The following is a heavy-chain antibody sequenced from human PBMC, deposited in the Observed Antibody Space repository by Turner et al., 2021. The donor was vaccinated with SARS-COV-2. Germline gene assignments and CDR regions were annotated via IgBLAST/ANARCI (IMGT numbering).Heavy chain of an antibody. Sequence: QWQLVASGGGVVQPGRSRGLTCAASGFTFSSYGMYWVRQAPGKGLEWVAVIGYDGSNKYYADSVKGRFTISRDNSKNTLYLQMNSLRAEDTAVYYCARDGGYSGYAYFDYWGQGTLVTVSS. D-gene: IGHD5-12*01. J-gene: IGHJ4*02. CDR2: IGYDGSNK. CDR1: GFTFSSYG. V-gene: IGHV3-33*01. CDR3: ARDGGYSGYAYFDY.